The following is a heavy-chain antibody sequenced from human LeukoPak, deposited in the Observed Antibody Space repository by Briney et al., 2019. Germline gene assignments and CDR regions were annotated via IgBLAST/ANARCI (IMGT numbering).Heavy chain of an antibody. CDR1: GGSFSGYY. CDR2: INHSGST. V-gene: IGHV4-34*01. J-gene: IGHJ5*02. Sequence: SETLSLTCAVYGGSFSGYYWSWIRQPPGKGLEWIGEINHSGSTNYNPSLKSRVTISVDTSKNQFSLKLSSVTAADTAVYYCARAGRYCTTALCYRGGWFDPWGQGTLVTVSS. D-gene: IGHD2-8*01. CDR3: ARAGRYCTTALCYRGGWFDP.